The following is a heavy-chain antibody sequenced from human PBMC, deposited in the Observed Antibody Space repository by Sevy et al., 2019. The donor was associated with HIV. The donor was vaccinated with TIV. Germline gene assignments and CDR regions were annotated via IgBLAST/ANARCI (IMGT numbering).Heavy chain of an antibody. CDR3: ARDRRTLNYYASSGYNYYFDY. CDR1: GFTFSNYN. J-gene: IGHJ4*02. CDR2: ITSSRDYI. Sequence: GGSLRLSCAASGFTFSNYNMNWVRQAPGKGLEWVSSITSSRDYIYDADSVKGRFTISRDNAKNSLYLQMNSLRAEDTAVYYCARDRRTLNYYASSGYNYYFDYWGQGTLVTVSS. D-gene: IGHD3-22*01. V-gene: IGHV3-21*01.